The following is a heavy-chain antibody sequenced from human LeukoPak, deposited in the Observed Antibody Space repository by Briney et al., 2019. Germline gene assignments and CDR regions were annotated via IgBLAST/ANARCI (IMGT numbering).Heavy chain of an antibody. V-gene: IGHV6-1*01. D-gene: IGHD3-10*01. CDR1: GVTLSSNSAA. CDR2: TYYRCKWYN. CDR3: ARDPRGGDAFDI. Sequence: SQTLSLTSALSGVTLSSNSAAWNWIRQPPSRGLGWLGRTYYRCKWYNDYAVSVKCRIPINPDRSNNQFSRQLYSLTPEDTAVYYCARDPRGGDAFDIWGQGTMVTVSS. J-gene: IGHJ3*02.